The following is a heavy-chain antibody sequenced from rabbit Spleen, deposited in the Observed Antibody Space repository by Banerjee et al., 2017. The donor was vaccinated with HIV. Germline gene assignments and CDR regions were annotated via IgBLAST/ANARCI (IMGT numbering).Heavy chain of an antibody. CDR2: IDPPFGNT. V-gene: IGHV1S47*01. J-gene: IGHJ4*01. Sequence: QEQLVESGGGLVPPGGSLKLSCKASGFDFSGYGMSWVRQAPGKGLEWIGYIDPPFGNTYYASWVNGRFTSSNPNAQSTLYLQLNSPTAADTATFFCARDLDGVIGWNFNLWGPGTLVTVS. CDR1: GFDFSGYG. D-gene: IGHD1-1*01. CDR3: ARDLDGVIGWNFNL.